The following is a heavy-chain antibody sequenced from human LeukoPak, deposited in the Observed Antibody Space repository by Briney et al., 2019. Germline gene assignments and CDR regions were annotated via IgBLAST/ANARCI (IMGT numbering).Heavy chain of an antibody. CDR2: ISHSGST. CDR3: ARVRWLHAYYSYYYMDV. J-gene: IGHJ6*03. CDR1: DDSINTYY. D-gene: IGHD3-22*01. Sequence: SETLSLTCTVSDDSINTYYGSWIRQPPGEGLEGFGYISHSGSTNCTPYFRSRVTISVATSKSHLSLKLNSVTAADTAVYFCARVRWLHAYYSYYYMDVWGRGTTVTASS. V-gene: IGHV4-59*01.